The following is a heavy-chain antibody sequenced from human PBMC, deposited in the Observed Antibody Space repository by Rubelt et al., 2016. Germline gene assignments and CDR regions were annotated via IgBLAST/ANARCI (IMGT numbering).Heavy chain of an antibody. CDR3: AKDERITTIRGFVIRNAFDS. V-gene: IGHV3-23*04. D-gene: IGHD3-10*01. Sequence: VQLVESGGGVVQPGRSLRLSCRASGFTFSSYAMSWVRQGPGKGLEWVSAISGSGGTTYYADSVKGRFTISRDNSKNTLYLQMNSLRAEDTALYYCAKDERITTIRGFVIRNAFDSWGQGTMVTVSS. J-gene: IGHJ3*02. CDR1: GFTFSSYA. CDR2: ISGSGGTT.